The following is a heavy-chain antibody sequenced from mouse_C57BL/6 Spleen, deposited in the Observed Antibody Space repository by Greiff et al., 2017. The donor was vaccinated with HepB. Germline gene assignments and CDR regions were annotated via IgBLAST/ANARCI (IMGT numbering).Heavy chain of an antibody. Sequence: QVQLQQPGAELVKPGASVKLSCKASGYTFTSYWMHWVKQRPGRGLEWIGRIDPNSGGTKYNEKFKSKATLTVDKPSSTAYMQLRSLTSEDSAVYYCAREDDYDGYWYFDVWGTGTTVTVSS. J-gene: IGHJ1*03. V-gene: IGHV1-72*01. CDR1: GYTFTSYW. CDR2: IDPNSGGT. D-gene: IGHD2-4*01. CDR3: AREDDYDGYWYFDV.